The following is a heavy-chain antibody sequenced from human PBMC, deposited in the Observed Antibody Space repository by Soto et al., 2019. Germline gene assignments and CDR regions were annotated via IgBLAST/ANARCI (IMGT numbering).Heavy chain of an antibody. CDR1: GYTFTSYG. V-gene: IGHV1-18*01. CDR2: ISAYNGNT. Sequence: ASVKVSCKASGYTFTSYGISWVRQAPGQGLEWMGWISAYNGNTNYAQKPQGRVTMTTDTSTSTAYMELRSLRSDDTAVYYCARVSTIFGVVMFAFDIWGQGTMVTVSS. J-gene: IGHJ3*02. CDR3: ARVSTIFGVVMFAFDI. D-gene: IGHD3-3*01.